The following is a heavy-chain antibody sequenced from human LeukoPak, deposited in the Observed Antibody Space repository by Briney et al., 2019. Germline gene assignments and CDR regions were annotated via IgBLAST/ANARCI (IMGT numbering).Heavy chain of an antibody. Sequence: SETLSLTCTVSGYSISSGYYWGWIRQPPGKGLEWIGSIYHSGSTYYNPSLKSRVTISVDTSKNQFSLKLRSVTAADTAVYYCARTDYDFWSGYSYFDYWGQGTLVTVSS. CDR2: IYHSGST. CDR1: GYSISSGYY. CDR3: ARTDYDFWSGYSYFDY. J-gene: IGHJ4*02. D-gene: IGHD3-3*01. V-gene: IGHV4-38-2*02.